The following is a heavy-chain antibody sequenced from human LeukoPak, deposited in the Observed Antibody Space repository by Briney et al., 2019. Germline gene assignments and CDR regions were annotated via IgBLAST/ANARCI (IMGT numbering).Heavy chain of an antibody. J-gene: IGHJ4*02. CDR1: GYTFTSYD. D-gene: IGHD3-16*02. CDR3: ASHGGPMITFGGVIVN. CDR2: MNPNSGNT. V-gene: IGHV1-8*01. Sequence: GASEKVSCKASGYTFTSYDINWVRQATGQGLEWMGWMNPNSGNTGYAQKFQGRVTMTRNTSISTAYMELSSLRSEDTAVYYCASHGGPMITFGGVIVNWGQGTLVTVSS.